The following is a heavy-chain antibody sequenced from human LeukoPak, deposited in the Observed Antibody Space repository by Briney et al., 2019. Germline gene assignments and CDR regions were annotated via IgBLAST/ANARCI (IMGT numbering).Heavy chain of an antibody. D-gene: IGHD3-22*01. J-gene: IGHJ3*02. CDR3: ARAYYYDSSDAFDI. Sequence: GGSLRLSCAASGFTFNSYGMHWVRQVPGKGLEWVAFIRYDGSIKYYADSVKGRFTISRDNSKNTLYLQMNSLRAEDTAVYYCARAYYYDSSDAFDIWGQGTMVTVSS. CDR1: GFTFNSYG. CDR2: IRYDGSIK. V-gene: IGHV3-30*02.